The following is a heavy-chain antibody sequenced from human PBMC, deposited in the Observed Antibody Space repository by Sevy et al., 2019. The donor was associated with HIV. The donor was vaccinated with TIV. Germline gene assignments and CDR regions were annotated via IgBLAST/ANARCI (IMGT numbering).Heavy chain of an antibody. J-gene: IGHJ3*02. Sequence: KISCKASGDTFSTYGLSWVRQAPGQGLEWMGGIIPIFGTPNYARKFQGRVTITADESASTAYMELSSLRSEDTALYYCAREGGVATTGDHDAFDIWGHGTLVTVSS. V-gene: IGHV1-69*01. D-gene: IGHD7-27*01. CDR2: IIPIFGTP. CDR3: AREGGVATTGDHDAFDI. CDR1: GDTFSTYG.